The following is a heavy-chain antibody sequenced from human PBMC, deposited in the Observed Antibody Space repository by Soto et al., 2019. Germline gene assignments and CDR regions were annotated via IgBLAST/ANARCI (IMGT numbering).Heavy chain of an antibody. CDR3: DLRKTGSYFDY. J-gene: IGHJ4*02. V-gene: IGHV3-23*01. Sequence: PGGSLRLSCEGSGFTFSTYAVSWVRQAPGKGLEWVSAISGSGGSTYYTDSVKGRFTIPRDNSKNTLYLQMNTLRAEDTALYYCDLRKTGSYFDYWGQGSLVTVSS. CDR1: GFTFSTYA. CDR2: ISGSGGST. D-gene: IGHD1-26*01.